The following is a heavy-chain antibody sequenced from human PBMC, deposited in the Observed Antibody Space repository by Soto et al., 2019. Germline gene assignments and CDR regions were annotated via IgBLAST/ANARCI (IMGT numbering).Heavy chain of an antibody. CDR1: GESFKGCD. V-gene: IGHV1-8*01. D-gene: IGHD1-20*01. Sequence: VCCKACGESFKGCDVNWARQDKRQGLEWMGWMNPNSGNTGYAQKFQGRVTMTRNTSPSTAYMELRSLRSDDTAVYYCARVRGITGTERYSDYWGQGTLVTVSS. J-gene: IGHJ4*02. CDR3: ARVRGITGTERYSDY. CDR2: MNPNSGNT.